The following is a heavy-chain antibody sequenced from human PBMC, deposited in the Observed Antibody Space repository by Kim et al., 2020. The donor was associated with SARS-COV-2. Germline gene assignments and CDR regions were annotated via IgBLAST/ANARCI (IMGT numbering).Heavy chain of an antibody. D-gene: IGHD5-18*01. CDR3: ARDSKVGYYYYYYYMDV. Sequence: VKGRFTISRDNAKNSLYLQMNSLRDEDTAVYYCARDSKVGYYYYYYYMDVWGKGTTVTVSS. V-gene: IGHV3-48*02. J-gene: IGHJ6*03.